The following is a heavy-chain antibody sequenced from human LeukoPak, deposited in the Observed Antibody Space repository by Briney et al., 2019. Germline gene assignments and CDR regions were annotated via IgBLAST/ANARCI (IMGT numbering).Heavy chain of an antibody. CDR3: AKIYSTISAMDV. CDR2: INSDGSST. Sequence: GGSLRLSCAASGFTFSSYWMHWVRQAPGKGLLWVSRINSDGSSTSYADSVKGRFTISRDNAKNTLYLQMNSLRAEDTAVYYCAKIYSTISAMDVWGQGTTVTVSS. J-gene: IGHJ6*02. CDR1: GFTFSSYW. V-gene: IGHV3-74*01. D-gene: IGHD5-18*01.